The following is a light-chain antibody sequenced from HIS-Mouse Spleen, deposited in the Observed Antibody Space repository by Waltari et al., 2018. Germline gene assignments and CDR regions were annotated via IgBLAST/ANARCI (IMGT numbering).Light chain of an antibody. CDR3: QQLNSDPIT. J-gene: IGKJ5*01. Sequence: DIQLTQSPSFLSASVGDRVTITCRASQGIRSYLAWYQQKPGKAPKLLIYAASTLQSGVPSRFSGSGSATEFTLTISSLQPEDFATYYCQQLNSDPITFGQGTRLEIK. CDR1: QGIRSY. V-gene: IGKV1-9*01. CDR2: AAS.